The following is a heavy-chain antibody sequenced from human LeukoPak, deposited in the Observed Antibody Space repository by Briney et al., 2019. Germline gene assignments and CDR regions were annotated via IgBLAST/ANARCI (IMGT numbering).Heavy chain of an antibody. CDR3: ARYLTSRVGAEALRYFDL. Sequence: GSLRLSCAASGFTVSSNYMSWVRQAPGKGLEWIASIYHSGSIYYNPSLKSRVTISVDRSKNQFSLKLSSATAADTAVYYCARYLTSRVGAEALRYFDLWGRGTLVTVSS. CDR1: GFTVSSNY. V-gene: IGHV4-38-2*01. J-gene: IGHJ2*01. D-gene: IGHD1-26*01. CDR2: IYHSGSI.